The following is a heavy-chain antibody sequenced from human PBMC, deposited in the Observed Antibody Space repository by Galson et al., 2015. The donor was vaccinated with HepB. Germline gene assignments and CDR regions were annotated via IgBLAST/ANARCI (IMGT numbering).Heavy chain of an antibody. D-gene: IGHD2-2*01. CDR3: ARGGVGYCSSTSCYFFSYYGMDV. Sequence: QSGAEVKKPGEPLKISCKGSGYSFTSYWIGWVRQMPGKGLEWMGIIYPGDSDTRYSPSFQGQVTISADKSISTAYLQWSSLKASDTAMYYCARGGVGYCSSTSCYFFSYYGMDVWGQGTTVTVSS. J-gene: IGHJ6*02. CDR2: IYPGDSDT. CDR1: GYSFTSYW. V-gene: IGHV5-51*01.